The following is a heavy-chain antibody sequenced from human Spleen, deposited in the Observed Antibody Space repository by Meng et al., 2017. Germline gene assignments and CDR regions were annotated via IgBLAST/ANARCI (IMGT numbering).Heavy chain of an antibody. V-gene: IGHV1-2*06. J-gene: IGHJ4*02. D-gene: IGHD2-21*01. CDR3: AKALGWGSSPDY. CDR1: GYTFTVYY. Sequence: QVQPVQSGADLKKPGASVKVSCKASGYTFTVYYIHWGRQAPGQGLEWMGRINPNSGGTNFAQKFQGRVIMTRDTSISTAYMELSSLGFDDTAVYYCAKALGWGSSPDYWGQGILVTVSS. CDR2: INPNSGGT.